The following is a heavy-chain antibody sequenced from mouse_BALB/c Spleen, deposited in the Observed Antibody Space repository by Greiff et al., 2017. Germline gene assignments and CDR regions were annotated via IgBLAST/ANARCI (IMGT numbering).Heavy chain of an antibody. Sequence: EVKLVESGGDLVKPGGSLKLSCAASGFTFSSYGMSWVRQTPDKRLEWVATISSGGSYTYYPDSVKGRFTISRDNAKNTLYLQMSSLKSEDTAMYYCARELGLRYYYAMDYWGQGTSVTVSS. J-gene: IGHJ4*01. CDR1: GFTFSSYG. CDR3: ARELGLRYYYAMDY. CDR2: ISSGGSYT. V-gene: IGHV5-6*01. D-gene: IGHD3-1*01.